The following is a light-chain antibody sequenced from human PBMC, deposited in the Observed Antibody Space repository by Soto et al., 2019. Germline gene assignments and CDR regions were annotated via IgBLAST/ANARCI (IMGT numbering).Light chain of an antibody. J-gene: IGKJ2*01. CDR2: AES. Sequence: DIQMTQSPSSLSASVGDRVTITCRASQSISSYLNWYQQKPGKAPKLLIYAESSLQNGVPSRFRGSGSATDFTLTISSLQPEDFATYYCQQSYSTPYTFGQGTKLEIK. CDR1: QSISSY. V-gene: IGKV1-39*01. CDR3: QQSYSTPYT.